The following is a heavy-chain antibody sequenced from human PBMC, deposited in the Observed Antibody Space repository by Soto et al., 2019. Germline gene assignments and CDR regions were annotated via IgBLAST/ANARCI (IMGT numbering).Heavy chain of an antibody. D-gene: IGHD3-3*01. J-gene: IGHJ6*03. CDR3: ARGPYYDFWSGYYNWGSNYYYYMDV. V-gene: IGHV1-8*01. Sequence: GASVKVSCKASGYTFTIYDINWVRQATGQGLEWMGWMNPNSGNTGYAQKFQGRVTMTRNTSISTAYMELSSLRSEDTAVYYCARGPYYDFWSGYYNWGSNYYYYMDVWGKGTTVTVSS. CDR2: MNPNSGNT. CDR1: GYTFTIYD.